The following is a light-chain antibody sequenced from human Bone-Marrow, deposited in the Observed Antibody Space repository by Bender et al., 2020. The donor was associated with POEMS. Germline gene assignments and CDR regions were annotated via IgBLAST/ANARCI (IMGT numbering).Light chain of an antibody. CDR2: EVS. V-gene: IGLV2-23*02. CDR3: CSYSSIGTVV. J-gene: IGLJ2*01. Sequence: QSALTQPASVSGSPGQSITISCTGTNSDVGIYNLVSWYQQYPGKAPKLMIYEVSNRPSGVSSRFSGSRSGNTASLTISGLQAEDEADYSCCSYSSIGTVVFGGGTKVTVL. CDR1: NSDVGIYNL.